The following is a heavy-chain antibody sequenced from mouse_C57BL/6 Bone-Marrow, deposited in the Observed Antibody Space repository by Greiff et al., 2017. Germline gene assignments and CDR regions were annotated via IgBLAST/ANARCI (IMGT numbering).Heavy chain of an antibody. J-gene: IGHJ4*01. Sequence: EVQLVESGGGLVQPGGSLSLSCAASGFTFTDYYMSWVRPPPGKALEWLGFIRNTANGYTTEYSASVKGRFTISRDNSQSILYLQMNALRAEDSAIYYCASHYYGRSYCYAMDYWGQGTSVTVSS. CDR3: ASHYYGRSYCYAMDY. CDR2: IRNTANGYTT. D-gene: IGHD1-1*01. CDR1: GFTFTDYY. V-gene: IGHV7-3*01.